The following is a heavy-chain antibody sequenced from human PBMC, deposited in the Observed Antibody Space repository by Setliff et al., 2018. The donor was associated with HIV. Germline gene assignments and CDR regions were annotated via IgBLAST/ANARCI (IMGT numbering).Heavy chain of an antibody. J-gene: IGHJ4*02. V-gene: IGHV4-30-4*08. CDR2: IYYSGNS. CDR1: GASMSSGDYY. D-gene: IGHD3-10*01. Sequence: PSETLSLTCTVSGASMSSGDYYWSWIRQPPGKGLEWIGYIYYSGNSYYDPSLKSRVTLSVDTSKNQFSLEVNSVTAADTAVYYCARGQGSEDWGQGTLVTRLL. CDR3: ARGQGSED.